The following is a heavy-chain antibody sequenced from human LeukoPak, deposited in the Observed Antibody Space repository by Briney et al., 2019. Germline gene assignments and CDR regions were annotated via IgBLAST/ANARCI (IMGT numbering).Heavy chain of an antibody. CDR2: IYHSGST. J-gene: IGHJ3*02. CDR3: AKDTDYGDPIDAFDI. Sequence: SETLSLTCTVSGGSISSGGYYWSWIRQPPGKGLEWIGYIYHSGSTYYNPSLKSRVTISVDRSKNQFSLKLSSVTAADTAVYYCAKDTDYGDPIDAFDIWGQGTMVTVSS. CDR1: GGSISSGGYY. V-gene: IGHV4-30-2*01. D-gene: IGHD4-17*01.